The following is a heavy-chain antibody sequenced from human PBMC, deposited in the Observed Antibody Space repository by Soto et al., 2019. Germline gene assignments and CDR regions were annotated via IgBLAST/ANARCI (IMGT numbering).Heavy chain of an antibody. CDR1: GFTFSSYS. D-gene: IGHD5-18*01. Sequence: VQLVESGGGVVQPGRSLRLSCAASGFTFSSYSMNWVRQAPGKGLEWVSSISSSSSYIYYADSVKGRFTISRDNAKNSLYLQMNSLRAEDTAVYYCARDGEEDTAMELDYWGQGTLVTVSS. J-gene: IGHJ4*02. CDR2: ISSSSSYI. V-gene: IGHV3-21*01. CDR3: ARDGEEDTAMELDY.